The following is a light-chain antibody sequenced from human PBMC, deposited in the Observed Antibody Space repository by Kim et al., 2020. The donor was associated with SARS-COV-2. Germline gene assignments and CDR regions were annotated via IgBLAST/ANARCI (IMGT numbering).Light chain of an antibody. CDR1: QSVDGW. J-gene: IGKJ1*01. V-gene: IGKV1-5*03. Sequence: AAVRDSVTITCRASQSVDGWLAWFQQMPGKAPNLLIYKASSLESGVPSRSSGSGSGTEFTLTISSLQPDDFATYYCQHYYGHSRTFGQGTKVDIK. CDR2: KAS. CDR3: QHYYGHSRT.